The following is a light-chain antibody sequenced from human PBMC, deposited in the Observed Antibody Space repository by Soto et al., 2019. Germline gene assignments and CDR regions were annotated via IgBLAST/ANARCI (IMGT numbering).Light chain of an antibody. CDR3: QQYSTYPWT. CDR1: QSISSW. J-gene: IGKJ1*01. V-gene: IGKV1-5*01. Sequence: DIQMTQSPSTLSASVVDIVTITCRASQSISSWLAWYQQKAGKAPKVLIFDASSLESGVPSRFSGSGSATEFTLTISSLQPDDFATYYCQQYSTYPWTFGQGTRWIS. CDR2: DAS.